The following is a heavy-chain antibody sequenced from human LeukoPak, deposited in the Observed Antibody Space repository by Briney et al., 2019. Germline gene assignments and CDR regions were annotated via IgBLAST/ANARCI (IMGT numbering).Heavy chain of an antibody. CDR3: ARGGDGYNSGLDY. CDR1: GFIVSSTY. J-gene: IGHJ4*02. Sequence: QSGGSLRLSCAASGFIVSSTYMSWVRQAPGKGLEWVSVIYSGGTTYYADSVKGRFTISRDNSKNTLYLQMNCLRAEDTAVYYCARGGDGYNSGLDYWGQGTLVTVS. D-gene: IGHD5-24*01. CDR2: IYSGGTT. V-gene: IGHV3-53*01.